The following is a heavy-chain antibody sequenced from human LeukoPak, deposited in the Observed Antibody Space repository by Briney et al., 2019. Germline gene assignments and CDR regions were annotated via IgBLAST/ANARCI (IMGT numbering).Heavy chain of an antibody. Sequence: SETLSLTCAVYGGSFSGYYWSWIRQPPGKGLEWIGEINHSGSTNYNPSLKSRVTISVDTSKNQFSLKLSSATAADTAVYYCARVGEQQLASKNFDYWGQGTLVTVSS. V-gene: IGHV4-34*01. CDR1: GGSFSGYY. CDR2: INHSGST. D-gene: IGHD6-13*01. J-gene: IGHJ4*02. CDR3: ARVGEQQLASKNFDY.